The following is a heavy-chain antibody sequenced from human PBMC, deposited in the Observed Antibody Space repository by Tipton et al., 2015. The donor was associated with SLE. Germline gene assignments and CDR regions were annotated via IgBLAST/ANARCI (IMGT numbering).Heavy chain of an antibody. D-gene: IGHD2-15*01. V-gene: IGHV4-39*01. Sequence: TLSLTCAVYGGSISSSSSYYWAWIRQPPGKGVEWIGEIYHRGSTNYNPSLKSRVTISVDMSKNQFSLKLSSVTAADTAVYYCALDRGGSPNGMDVWGQGTTVTVSS. CDR3: ALDRGGSPNGMDV. CDR1: GGSISSSSSYY. J-gene: IGHJ6*02. CDR2: IYHRGST.